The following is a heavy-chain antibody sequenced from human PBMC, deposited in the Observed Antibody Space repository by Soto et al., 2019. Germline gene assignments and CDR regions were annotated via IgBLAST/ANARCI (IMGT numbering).Heavy chain of an antibody. Sequence: GSLRLSCAASGFTFSSYGMHWVRQAPGKGPEWVAVISYDGSNKYYADSVKGRFTISRDNSKNTLYLQMNSLRAEDTAVYYCAKEERYCSGGSCSVYYFDYWGQGTLVTVSS. J-gene: IGHJ4*02. CDR1: GFTFSSYG. CDR3: AKEERYCSGGSCSVYYFDY. CDR2: ISYDGSNK. V-gene: IGHV3-30*18. D-gene: IGHD2-15*01.